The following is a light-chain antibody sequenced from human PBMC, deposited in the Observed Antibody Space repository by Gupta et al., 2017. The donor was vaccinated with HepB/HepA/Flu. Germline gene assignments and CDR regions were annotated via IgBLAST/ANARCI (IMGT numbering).Light chain of an antibody. CDR2: DAS. CDR1: QDISNY. Sequence: DIQMTQSLSSPSASVGDRVTITCQASQDISNYLNWYQQNPGKAPNLLIDDASNLETGVPSRFSGSGSGADFTFTISILQPEDIATYYCQQYDNPPPLTFGGGTKVEIK. CDR3: QQYDNPPPLT. V-gene: IGKV1-33*01. J-gene: IGKJ4*01.